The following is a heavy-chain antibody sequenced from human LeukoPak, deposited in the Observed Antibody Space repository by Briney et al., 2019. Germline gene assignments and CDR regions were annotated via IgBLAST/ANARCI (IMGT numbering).Heavy chain of an antibody. Sequence: GGSLRLSRAASGFTFSSYWMSWVRQAPGKGLEWVANIKQDGSEKYYVDSVKGRFTISRDNAKNSLYLQMNSLRAEDTAVYYCARGGYCSSTSCYYFDYWGQGTLVTVSS. J-gene: IGHJ4*02. V-gene: IGHV3-7*01. D-gene: IGHD2-2*01. CDR2: IKQDGSEK. CDR1: GFTFSSYW. CDR3: ARGGYCSSTSCYYFDY.